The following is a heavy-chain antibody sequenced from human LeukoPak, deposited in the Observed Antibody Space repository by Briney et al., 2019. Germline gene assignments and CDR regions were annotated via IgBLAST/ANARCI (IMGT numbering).Heavy chain of an antibody. J-gene: IGHJ4*02. CDR3: ARVDYYDSSGYYIDH. Sequence: PSETLSLTCTVSGGSISSYYWSWIRQPPGKGLEWIGYIYYSGSTNYNPSLKSRVTIPVDTSKNQFSLKLSSVTAADTAVYYCARVDYYDSSGYYIDHWGQGTLVTVSS. CDR1: GGSISSYY. D-gene: IGHD3-22*01. CDR2: IYYSGST. V-gene: IGHV4-59*01.